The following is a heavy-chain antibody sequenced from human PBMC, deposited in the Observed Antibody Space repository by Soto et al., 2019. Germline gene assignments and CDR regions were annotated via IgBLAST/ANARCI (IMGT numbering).Heavy chain of an antibody. CDR2: IRSKAYGGTT. V-gene: IGHV3-49*03. CDR3: TRDLVDFWSGPEYCFDY. CDR1: GFPVGDYA. D-gene: IGHD3-3*01. Sequence: GGSLSPSCTASGFPVGDYAMSWFRQAPGKEQEWVGFIRSKAYGGTTEYAASVKGRFTISRDDSKSIAYLQMNSLKTEDTAVYYCTRDLVDFWSGPEYCFDYWGQGTLVTVSS. J-gene: IGHJ4*02.